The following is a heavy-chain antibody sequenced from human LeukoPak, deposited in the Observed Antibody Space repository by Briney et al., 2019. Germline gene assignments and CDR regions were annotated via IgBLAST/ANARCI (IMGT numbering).Heavy chain of an antibody. Sequence: GGSLRLSCAASGFTFSDYYMSWIRQAPGKGLEFLSYISSSGSAIYYAESVKGRFTISRDNAENSLYLQMNSLRTDDTAMYYCARDKYGDYVTAPNNWFDPWGQETLVTVSS. CDR3: ARDKYGDYVTAPNNWFDP. CDR1: GFTFSDYY. D-gene: IGHD4-17*01. V-gene: IGHV3-11*01. J-gene: IGHJ5*02. CDR2: ISSSGSAI.